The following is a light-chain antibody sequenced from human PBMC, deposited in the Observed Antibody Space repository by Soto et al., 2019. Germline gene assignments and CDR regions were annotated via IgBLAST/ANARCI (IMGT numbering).Light chain of an antibody. J-gene: IGKJ1*01. Sequence: EIELTQSPGTLSLSPGERATLSCRAIQRLASNYLAWYQQRPGQAPRLLIYGASTRATGIPARFSGSGSGTEFTLTISSLQSEDFAVYYCQQYNNWPPWTFGQGTKVDIK. CDR3: QQYNNWPPWT. CDR2: GAS. V-gene: IGKV3-15*01. CDR1: QRLASNY.